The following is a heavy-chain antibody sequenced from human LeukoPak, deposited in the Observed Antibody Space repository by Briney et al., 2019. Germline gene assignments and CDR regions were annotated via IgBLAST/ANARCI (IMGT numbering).Heavy chain of an antibody. Sequence: SETLSLTCAVYGGSFSGYYWSWIRQPPGKGLEWIGEINHSGSTNYNPSLKSRVTISVDTAKNQFSLKLSSVTVADTAVYYCERSANGVDIVVVPAALGDAFDIWGQGTMVTVSS. D-gene: IGHD2-2*01. CDR3: ERSANGVDIVVVPAALGDAFDI. J-gene: IGHJ3*02. CDR2: INHSGST. V-gene: IGHV4-34*01. CDR1: GGSFSGYY.